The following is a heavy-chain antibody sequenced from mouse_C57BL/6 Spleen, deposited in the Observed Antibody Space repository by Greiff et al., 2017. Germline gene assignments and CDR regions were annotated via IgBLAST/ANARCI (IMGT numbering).Heavy chain of an antibody. V-gene: IGHV1-82*01. CDR2: IYPGDGDT. Sequence: QVQLKESGPELVKPGASVKISCKASGYAFSSSWMNWVKQRPGKGLEWIGRIYPGDGDTNYNGKFKGKATLTADKSSSTAYMQLSSLTSEDSAVYFCARGYSKAWFAYWGQGTLVTVSA. CDR3: ARGYSKAWFAY. D-gene: IGHD2-5*01. J-gene: IGHJ3*01. CDR1: GYAFSSSW.